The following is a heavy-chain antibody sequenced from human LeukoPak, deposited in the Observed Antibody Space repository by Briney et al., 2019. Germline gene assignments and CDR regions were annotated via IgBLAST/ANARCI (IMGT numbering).Heavy chain of an antibody. V-gene: IGHV1-18*01. Sequence: ASVKVSCKASGYTFTSYGISWVRQAPGQGLEWMGWISAYNGNTNYAQKLQGRVTMTTDTSTSTAYMELRSLRSDDTAVYYCAGDLETVAGLNYYYYGMDVWGQGTTVTVSS. D-gene: IGHD6-19*01. CDR1: GYTFTSYG. CDR2: ISAYNGNT. J-gene: IGHJ6*02. CDR3: AGDLETVAGLNYYYYGMDV.